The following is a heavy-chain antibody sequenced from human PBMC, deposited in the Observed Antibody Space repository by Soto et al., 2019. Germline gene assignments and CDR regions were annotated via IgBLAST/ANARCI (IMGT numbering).Heavy chain of an antibody. V-gene: IGHV3-30-3*01. CDR3: ARLGRGGFDP. CDR2: ISYDGSNK. CDR1: GFTFSSYA. D-gene: IGHD1-26*01. Sequence: GGSLRLSCAASGFTFSSYAMHWVRQAPGKGLEWVAVISYDGSNKYYADSVKGRFTISRDNAKNSLYLQMNSLRAEDTAVYYCARLGRGGFDPWGQGTLVTVSS. J-gene: IGHJ5*02.